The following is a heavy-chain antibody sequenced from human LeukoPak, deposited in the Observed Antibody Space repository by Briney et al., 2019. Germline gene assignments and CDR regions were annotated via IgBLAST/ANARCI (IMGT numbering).Heavy chain of an antibody. Sequence: PGGSLRLSCAASGFTFSSYWMSWVRQAPGKGLEWVANIKQDGSEKYYVDSVKGRFTISRDNAKNSLYLQMNSLRAEDTAVYYCAKGPTNYYDSSGYSADYWGQGTLVTVSS. J-gene: IGHJ4*02. CDR1: GFTFSSYW. D-gene: IGHD3-22*01. CDR2: IKQDGSEK. CDR3: AKGPTNYYDSSGYSADY. V-gene: IGHV3-7*01.